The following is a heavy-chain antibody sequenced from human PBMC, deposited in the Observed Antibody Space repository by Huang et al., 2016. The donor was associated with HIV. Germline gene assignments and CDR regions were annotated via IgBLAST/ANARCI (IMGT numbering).Heavy chain of an antibody. J-gene: IGHJ5*02. Sequence: QVQLQQWGAGLLKPSETLALTCAVYGESLGTYYWPWSRRPPGKGLQWIGEVNDGGDINYNPSLESRVTISVDTSRNQVSLTLTSMTAADTATYYCARRFRVAATRKWFDPWGQGTLVIVSS. V-gene: IGHV4-34*01. D-gene: IGHD3-10*01. CDR1: GESLGTYY. CDR2: VNDGGDI. CDR3: ARRFRVAATRKWFDP.